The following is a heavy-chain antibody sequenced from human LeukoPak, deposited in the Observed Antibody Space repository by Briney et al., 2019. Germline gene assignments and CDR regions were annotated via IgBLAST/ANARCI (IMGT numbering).Heavy chain of an antibody. Sequence: GGSLRLSCAASGFTFSSYWMHWVRQAPGKGLVWVSRINTGGSTTDYADSVKGRFTISRDNAKNTLYLQMNSLRAEDTAVYYCSRDLRARDDYWGQGTLVTVSS. CDR1: GFTFSSYW. D-gene: IGHD5-24*01. V-gene: IGHV3-74*01. CDR2: INTGGSTT. CDR3: SRDLRARDDY. J-gene: IGHJ4*02.